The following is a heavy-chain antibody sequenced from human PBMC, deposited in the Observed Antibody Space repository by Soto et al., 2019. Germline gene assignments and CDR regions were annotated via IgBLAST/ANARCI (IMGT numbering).Heavy chain of an antibody. Sequence: GGSLRLSCAASGFTFSSYSMNWVRQAPGKGLEWVSSISSSSSYIYYADSVKGRFTISRDNAKNSLYLQMNSLRAEDTAVYYCARAGVQLWSDYWGQGTMVTVYS. CDR3: ARAGVQLWSDY. CDR1: GFTFSSYS. J-gene: IGHJ4*02. D-gene: IGHD5-18*01. V-gene: IGHV3-21*01. CDR2: ISSSSSYI.